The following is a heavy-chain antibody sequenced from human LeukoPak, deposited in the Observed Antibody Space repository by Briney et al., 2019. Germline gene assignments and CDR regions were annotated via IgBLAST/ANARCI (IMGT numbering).Heavy chain of an antibody. CDR1: GDSLSSNSST. J-gene: IGHJ6*03. V-gene: IGHV6-1*01. CDR3: VRERLAPRLGGDSYFYMDV. CDR2: TFYWSKWYD. Sequence: SQTLSLTCAISGDSLSSNSSTWSWIRQSPSRGLEWLGRTFYWSKWYDDYAPSVKSRLTIDPDTSKNQFTLQLSSVTPEDTATYFCVRERLAPRLGGDSYFYMDVWGEGTTVTVSS. D-gene: IGHD6-6*01.